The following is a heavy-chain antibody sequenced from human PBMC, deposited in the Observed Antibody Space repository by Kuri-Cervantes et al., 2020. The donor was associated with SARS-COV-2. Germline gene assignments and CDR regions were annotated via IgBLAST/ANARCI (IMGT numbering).Heavy chain of an antibody. J-gene: IGHJ5*02. D-gene: IGHD3-3*01. V-gene: IGHV4-59*01. CDR3: AKYGTGDYLSTYFGSGSWFDP. CDR1: GGSISSYD. CDR2: IYKSGST. Sequence: SETLSLTCIVSGGSISSYDWSWIRQPPGKGLEWMGDIYKSGSTNSNPSLKTRVTISVDTYKNQFSLRLSSVTAADTAVYFCAKYGTGDYLSTYFGSGSWFDPWGQGTLVTVSS.